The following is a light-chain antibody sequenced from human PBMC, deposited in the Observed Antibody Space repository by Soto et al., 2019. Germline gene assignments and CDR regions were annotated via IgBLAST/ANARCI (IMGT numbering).Light chain of an antibody. CDR3: QQSSNWLT. V-gene: IGKV3-11*01. CDR2: DAS. Sequence: EIVLTQSPATLSLSPGERATLSCRASQSVSSYLAWYQQKPGQAPRLLIYDASTRATGIPARFSGSGSGTDLTITIRSLEPEAFEVYYCQQSSNWLTFGGGTKVEIK. CDR1: QSVSSY. J-gene: IGKJ4*01.